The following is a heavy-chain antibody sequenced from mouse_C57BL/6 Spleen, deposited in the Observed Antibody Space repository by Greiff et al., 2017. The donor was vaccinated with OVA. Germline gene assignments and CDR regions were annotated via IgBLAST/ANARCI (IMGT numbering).Heavy chain of an antibody. CDR1: GYTFTSYW. CDR2: INPSNGGT. V-gene: IGHV1-53*01. Sequence: QVQLQQPGTELVKPGASVKLSCKASGYTFTSYWMHWVKQRPGQGLEWIGNINPSNGGTNYNEKFKSKATLTVDKSSSTAYMQLSSLTSEDSAVYYCARDYYGSKNREEYFDVWGTGTTVTVSS. D-gene: IGHD1-1*01. CDR3: ARDYYGSKNREEYFDV. J-gene: IGHJ1*03.